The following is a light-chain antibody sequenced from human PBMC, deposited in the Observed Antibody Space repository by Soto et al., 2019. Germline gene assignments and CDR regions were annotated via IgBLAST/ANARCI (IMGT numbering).Light chain of an antibody. J-gene: IGLJ3*02. Sequence: QSVLTQPPSASWTPGQRVTISCSGSTSNIGSNTVNWYQQLPGTAPKLLIYYNNQRPSGVPDRFSGSKSGTSASLAISGLQSEDEADYYCSSWDDSLTGSWVFGGGTKLTVL. CDR1: TSNIGSNT. CDR3: SSWDDSLTGSWV. V-gene: IGLV1-44*01. CDR2: YNN.